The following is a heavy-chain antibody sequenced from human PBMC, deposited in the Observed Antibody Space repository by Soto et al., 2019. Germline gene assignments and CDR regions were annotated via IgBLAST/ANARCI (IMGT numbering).Heavy chain of an antibody. Sequence: EVQLLESGGGLVQPGGSLRLSCAASGFTFSSYAMSWVRQAPGKGLEWVSAFSGSGGSTYYADSVKGRFTIARDNSKNTLYLQMNSLRAEDTAVYYCAKEYCSSTSCYIGDYFDYWGQGTLVTVSS. CDR3: AKEYCSSTSCYIGDYFDY. CDR1: GFTFSSYA. CDR2: FSGSGGST. D-gene: IGHD2-2*02. J-gene: IGHJ4*02. V-gene: IGHV3-23*01.